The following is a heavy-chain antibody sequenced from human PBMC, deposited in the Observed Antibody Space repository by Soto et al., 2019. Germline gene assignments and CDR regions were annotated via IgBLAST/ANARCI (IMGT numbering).Heavy chain of an antibody. D-gene: IGHD3-22*01. CDR2: IYHSGST. CDR1: GGSISSGGYS. V-gene: IGHV4-30-2*01. Sequence: TLSLTCAVSGGSISSGGYSWSWIRQPPGKGLEWIGYIYHSGSTYYNPSLKSRVTISVDRSKNQFSLKLSSVTAADTAVYYCAGSGHYHNSGMDVWGQGTTVTVSS. CDR3: AGSGHYHNSGMDV. J-gene: IGHJ6*02.